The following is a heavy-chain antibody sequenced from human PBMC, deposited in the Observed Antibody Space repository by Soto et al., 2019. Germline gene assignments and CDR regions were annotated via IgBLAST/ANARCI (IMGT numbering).Heavy chain of an antibody. D-gene: IGHD2-15*01. CDR2: ISAYNGNT. CDR3: ARDDYIVGYCSGGSCYPHRYYYYGMDV. CDR1: GYTFTSYG. Sequence: ASVKVSCKASGYTFTSYGISWVRQAPGQGLEWMGWISAYNGNTNYAQKLQGRVTMTTDTSTSTAYMELRSLRSDDTAVYYCARDDYIVGYCSGGSCYPHRYYYYGMDVCGQGSTVTVSS. J-gene: IGHJ6*02. V-gene: IGHV1-18*01.